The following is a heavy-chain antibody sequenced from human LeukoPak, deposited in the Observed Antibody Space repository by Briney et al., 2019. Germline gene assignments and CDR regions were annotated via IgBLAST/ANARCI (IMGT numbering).Heavy chain of an antibody. CDR1: GYTFTGYY. D-gene: IGHD4-17*01. CDR3: ARDPFPTVTVYYYYYMDV. Sequence: GASVKVSRKASGYTFTGYYMHWVRQAPGQGLEWMGRINPNSGGTNYAQKFQGRVTMTRDTSISTAYMELSRLRSDDTAVYYCARDPFPTVTVYYYYYMDVWGKGTTVTVSS. CDR2: INPNSGGT. V-gene: IGHV1-2*06. J-gene: IGHJ6*03.